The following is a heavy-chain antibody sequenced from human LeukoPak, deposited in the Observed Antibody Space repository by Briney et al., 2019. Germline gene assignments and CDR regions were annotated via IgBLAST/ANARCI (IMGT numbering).Heavy chain of an antibody. CDR3: ASTGGGYCSSTSCHAPYDY. CDR1: GFTVSSNY. V-gene: IGHV3-53*01. J-gene: IGHJ4*02. D-gene: IGHD2-2*01. Sequence: SGGSLRLSCAASGFTVSSNYMSWVRQAPGKGLEWVSVIYSGGSTYYADSVKGRFTISRDNAKNSLYLQMNSLRAEDTAVYYCASTGGGYCSSTSCHAPYDYWGQGTLVTVSS. CDR2: IYSGGST.